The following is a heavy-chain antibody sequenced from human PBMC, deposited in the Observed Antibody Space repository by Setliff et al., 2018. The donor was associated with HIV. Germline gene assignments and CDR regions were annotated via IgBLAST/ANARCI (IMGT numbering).Heavy chain of an antibody. D-gene: IGHD2-8*02. J-gene: IGHJ6*03. CDR2: IFSSGSS. V-gene: IGHV4-61*09. CDR3: ARMGVYASYSYYYYMDV. CDR1: GASITSGTYY. Sequence: KPSETLSLTCTVSGASITSGTYYWTWVRQPAGKGLEWIGHIFSSGSSTYNPSLKSRVTMSVGTSNIQFSLRLSSVTAADTAVYYCARMGVYASYSYYYYMDVWGRGTTVTVSS.